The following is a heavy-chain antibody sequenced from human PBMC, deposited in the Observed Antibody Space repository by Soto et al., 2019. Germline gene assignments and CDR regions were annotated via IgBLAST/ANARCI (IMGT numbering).Heavy chain of an antibody. CDR1: GCTLKTHA. J-gene: IGHJ6*02. V-gene: IGHV3-30*18. CDR3: GKDVGDYVPYYYGVDV. D-gene: IGHD1-26*01. Sequence: QVQLVESGGGVVQPGTSLRLSCAASGCTLKTHAMHWVRQAPGKGLEWMAVISYDGNEKFYADSVKGRFTISRDNSKNALCLQINTLRNEDTAVYYCGKDVGDYVPYYYGVDVWGQGTTVTVSS. CDR2: ISYDGNEK.